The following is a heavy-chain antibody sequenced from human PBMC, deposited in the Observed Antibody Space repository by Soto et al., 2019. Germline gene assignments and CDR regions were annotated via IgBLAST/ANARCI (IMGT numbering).Heavy chain of an antibody. CDR2: IYSRDSDT. V-gene: IGHV5-51*01. Sequence: GESVKISCKASGYRFTNFWIGWVRQKPGKGLEWMGIIYSRDSDTRYSPSFQGQVTISVDTSINTAYLQWSSLKASDTAIYYCARAPYNHNDGDLDFWGQGTLVTVSS. CDR1: GYRFTNFW. CDR3: ARAPYNHNDGDLDF. J-gene: IGHJ4*02. D-gene: IGHD1-1*01.